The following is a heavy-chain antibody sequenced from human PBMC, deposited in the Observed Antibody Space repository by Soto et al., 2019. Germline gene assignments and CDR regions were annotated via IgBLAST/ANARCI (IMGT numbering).Heavy chain of an antibody. CDR2: INPSGGST. CDR3: ARDEIFGVVIPQSYGMDV. V-gene: IGHV1-46*01. Sequence: ASVKVSCKASGYTFTSYYMHWVRQAPGQGLEWMGIINPSGGSTSYVQKFQGRVTMTRDTSTSTVYMELSSLRSEDTAVYYCARDEIFGVVIPQSYGMDVWGQGTTVTVSS. J-gene: IGHJ6*02. CDR1: GYTFTSYY. D-gene: IGHD3-3*01.